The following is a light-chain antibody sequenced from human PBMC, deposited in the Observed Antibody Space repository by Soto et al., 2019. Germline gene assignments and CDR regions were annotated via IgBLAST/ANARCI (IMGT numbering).Light chain of an antibody. CDR2: DAS. Sequence: EIVLTQSPATLSLSPGERATLSCRASQSVSTYLAWYQHKPGQAPRLLIYDASSRATDIPARFSGSGSGTDFTLTISSLEPDDFAVYYCQQRINWPLAFGGGTKVEIK. V-gene: IGKV3-11*01. J-gene: IGKJ4*01. CDR1: QSVSTY. CDR3: QQRINWPLA.